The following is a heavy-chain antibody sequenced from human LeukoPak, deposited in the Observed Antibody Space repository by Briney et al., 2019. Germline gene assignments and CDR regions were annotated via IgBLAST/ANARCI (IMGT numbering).Heavy chain of an antibody. J-gene: IGHJ5*02. CDR3: ARVYYYDSSGYYYYWFDP. Sequence: SETLSLTCTVSGGSISSYYWSWLRQPPGKGLEWIGYIYYSGSTNYNPSLKSRVTISVDTSKNQFSLKLSSVTAADTAVYYCARVYYYDSSGYYYYWFDPWGQGTLVTVSS. D-gene: IGHD3-22*01. CDR1: GGSISSYY. CDR2: IYYSGST. V-gene: IGHV4-59*01.